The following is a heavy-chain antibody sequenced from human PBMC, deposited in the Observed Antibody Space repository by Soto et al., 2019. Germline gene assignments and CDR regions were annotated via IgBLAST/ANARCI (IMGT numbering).Heavy chain of an antibody. V-gene: IGHV3-33*01. J-gene: IGHJ6*02. CDR3: ARGMEEHGSGGFYYYYGMDV. Sequence: QVQLVESGGGVVQPGRSLRLSCAASGFTFSSYGMHWVRQAPGKGLEWVAVIWYDGSNKYYADSVKGRFTISRDNSKNTLYLQRNSRRAEDTAVYYCARGMEEHGSGGFYYYYGMDVWGQGTTVTVSS. CDR2: IWYDGSNK. D-gene: IGHD3-10*01. CDR1: GFTFSSYG.